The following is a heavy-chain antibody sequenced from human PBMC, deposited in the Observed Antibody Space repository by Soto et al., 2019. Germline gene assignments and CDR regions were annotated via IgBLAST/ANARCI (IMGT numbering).Heavy chain of an antibody. V-gene: IGHV1-69*01. CDR2: IIPIFGTA. D-gene: IGHD3-3*01. CDR3: ARDPLGSHYDTGGFDP. CDR1: GGTFSSYA. J-gene: IGHJ5*02. Sequence: QVQLVQSGAEVKKPGSSVKVSCKASGGTFSSYAISWVRQAPGQGLEWMGGIIPIFGTANYAQKFQGRVTITADESTSTADMELSSLRSEDTAVYYCARDPLGSHYDTGGFDPWGQGTLVTVSS.